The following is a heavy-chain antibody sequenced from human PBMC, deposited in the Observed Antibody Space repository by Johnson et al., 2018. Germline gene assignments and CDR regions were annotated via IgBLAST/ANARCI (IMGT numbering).Heavy chain of an antibody. Sequence: VQLVESGGGLVQPGGSXRLSCAASGFTVSSNYMSWVRQAPGTGLEWVSVISGSGGSTYYADSVKGRFTSSRDNSKNTLYLQMNSLRAEDTAVYYCAPGGGIAVAGIQHWGQGTLVTVSS. J-gene: IGHJ1*01. CDR3: APGGGIAVAGIQH. CDR2: ISGSGGST. D-gene: IGHD6-19*01. CDR1: GFTVSSNY. V-gene: IGHV3-23*04.